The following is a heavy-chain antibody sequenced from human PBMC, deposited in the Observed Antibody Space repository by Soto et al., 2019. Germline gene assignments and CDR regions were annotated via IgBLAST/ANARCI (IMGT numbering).Heavy chain of an antibody. CDR2: IYPGDSDT. V-gene: IGHV5-51*01. D-gene: IGHD2-15*01. J-gene: IGHJ2*01. Sequence: GESLKISCKGSGYSFTSYWIGWVRQMPGKGLEWMGIIYPGDSDTRYSPSFQGQVTISADKSISTAYLQWSSLKASDTAMYYCARVVYCSGGSCYWYFDLWGRGTLVTVSS. CDR3: ARVVYCSGGSCYWYFDL. CDR1: GYSFTSYW.